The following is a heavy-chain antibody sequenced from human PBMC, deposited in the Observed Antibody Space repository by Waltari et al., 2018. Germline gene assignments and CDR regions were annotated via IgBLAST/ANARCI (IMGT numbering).Heavy chain of an antibody. J-gene: IGHJ4*02. CDR2: IISSSTYI. Sequence: EVQLVESGGGLVKPGGSLRLSCAASGFRFSGYTMNWVRQAPGKGLALVSCIISSSTYIYYADSVKVRFTISRDNAKNSLFLQINSLRAEDTALYYCASGSTRRDYFDYWGQGTLVTVSS. CDR3: ASGSTRRDYFDY. V-gene: IGHV3-21*06. CDR1: GFRFSGYT.